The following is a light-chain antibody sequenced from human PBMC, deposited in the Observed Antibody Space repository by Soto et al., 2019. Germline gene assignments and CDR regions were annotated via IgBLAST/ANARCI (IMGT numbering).Light chain of an antibody. V-gene: IGLV2-14*01. CDR3: AAWDDSLNGWV. CDR1: SSDVGGDNY. CDR2: EVS. Sequence: QSALTQPASVSGSPGQSITISCTGTSSDVGGDNYVSWYQQHPGRAPKLMIYEVSNRPSGVSNRFSGSKSGTSASLAISGLQSEDEADYYCAAWDDSLNGWVFGGGTKLTVL. J-gene: IGLJ3*02.